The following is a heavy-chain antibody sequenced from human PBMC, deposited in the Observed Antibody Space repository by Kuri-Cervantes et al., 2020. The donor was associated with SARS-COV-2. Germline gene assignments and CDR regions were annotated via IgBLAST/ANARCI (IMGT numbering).Heavy chain of an antibody. V-gene: IGHV4-34*01. J-gene: IGHJ4*02. D-gene: IGHD1-26*01. CDR1: GGSFSGYY. CDR2: IYYSGST. CDR3: ARRGGSDFDY. Sequence: ESLKISCAVYGGSFSGYYWSWFRQPPGKGLEWIGSIYYSGSTYYNPSLKSRVTISVDTSKNQFSLKLSSVTAADTAVYYCARRGGSDFDYWGQGTLVTVSS.